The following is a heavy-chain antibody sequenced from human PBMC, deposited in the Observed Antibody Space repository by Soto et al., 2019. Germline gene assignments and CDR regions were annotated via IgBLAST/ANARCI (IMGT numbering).Heavy chain of an antibody. CDR1: GGTFSRHA. CDR2: IIPIFGTA. V-gene: IGHV1-69*01. D-gene: IGHD3-22*01. J-gene: IGHJ4*02. Sequence: QVQLVQSGAEVRKPGSSVKVSCKASGGTFSRHAISWVRQAPGQGLEWMGGIIPIFGTANHAQKFQGRVTIIADESTSTVYMKLSSLRSEATAMYYCARGWGYDSNDYYYAYWGQGPLVSVSP. CDR3: ARGWGYDSNDYYYAY.